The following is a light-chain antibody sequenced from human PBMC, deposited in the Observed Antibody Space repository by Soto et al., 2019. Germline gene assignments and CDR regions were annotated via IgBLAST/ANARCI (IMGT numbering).Light chain of an antibody. CDR3: SSSAGTKNMV. CDR2: EVS. V-gene: IGLV2-8*01. Sequence: QSALTQPPSAYGSPGQSVTISCTGTPSDVGASNYVSWYQQQPGKAPKLMISEVSKRPSGVPDRFAGSKSGNTASLTVSGLQAEDEADYYCSSSAGTKNMVFGAGTKLTVL. J-gene: IGLJ2*01. CDR1: PSDVGASNY.